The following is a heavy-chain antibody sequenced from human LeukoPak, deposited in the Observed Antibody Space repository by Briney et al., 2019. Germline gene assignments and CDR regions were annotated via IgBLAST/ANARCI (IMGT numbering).Heavy chain of an antibody. CDR1: GFTFSSYG. CDR3: ARPDILTGSYFDY. J-gene: IGHJ4*02. Sequence: QSGGSLRLSCAASGFTFSSYGMHWVRQAPGKGLEWVAFIRYDGSNKYYADSVKGRFTISRDNSKNTLYLQMNSLRAEGTAVYYCARPDILTGSYFDYWGQGTQVTVSS. CDR2: IRYDGSNK. D-gene: IGHD3-9*01. V-gene: IGHV3-30*02.